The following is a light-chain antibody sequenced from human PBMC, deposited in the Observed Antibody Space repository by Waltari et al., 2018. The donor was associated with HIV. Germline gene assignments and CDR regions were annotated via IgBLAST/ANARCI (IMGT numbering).Light chain of an antibody. Sequence: QSLPTQPPSVSGSPGLRVTISCSGRSSTLSACYVVHWYQQLPGTAPKLLLSGNSNRPSWVPDRFSGSKSGNSASLAITGLQAEDEADYYCQSYDSNLSGVFGGGTKLTVL. J-gene: IGLJ2*01. V-gene: IGLV1-40*01. CDR3: QSYDSNLSGV. CDR2: GNS. CDR1: SSTLSACYV.